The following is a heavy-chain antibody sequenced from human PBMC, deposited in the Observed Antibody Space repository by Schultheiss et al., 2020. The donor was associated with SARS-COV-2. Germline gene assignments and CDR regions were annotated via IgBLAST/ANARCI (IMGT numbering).Heavy chain of an antibody. V-gene: IGHV4-59*12. CDR3: ARGLGVVTPLLDY. D-gene: IGHD4-23*01. CDR2: IYYSGST. J-gene: IGHJ4*02. CDR1: GGSISSYY. Sequence: SETLSLTCTVSGGSISSYYWSWIRQPPGKGLEWIGYIYYSGSTNYNPSLKSRVTISVDTSKNQFSLKLSSVTAADTAVYYCARGLGVVTPLLDYWGQGTLVTVSS.